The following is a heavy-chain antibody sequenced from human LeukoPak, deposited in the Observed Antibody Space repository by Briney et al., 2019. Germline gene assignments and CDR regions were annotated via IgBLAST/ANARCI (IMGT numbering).Heavy chain of an antibody. D-gene: IGHD3-9*01. CDR3: ARNPSYYDILTGYVYYYYYGMDV. CDR1: GFTFSSYW. J-gene: IGHJ6*02. V-gene: IGHV3-7*04. Sequence: WGSLRLSCAASGFTFSSYWMSWVRQAPGKGLEWVANIKQDGSEKYYVDSVKGRFTISRDNAKNSLYLQMNSLRAEDTAVYYCARNPSYYDILTGYVYYYYYGMDVWGQGTTVTVSS. CDR2: IKQDGSEK.